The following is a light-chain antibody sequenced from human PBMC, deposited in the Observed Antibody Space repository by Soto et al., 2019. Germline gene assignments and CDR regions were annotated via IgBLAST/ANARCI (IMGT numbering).Light chain of an antibody. Sequence: SYELTQPPSVSVAPGHTATITCGGDNIESRSVHWYQQKPGQAPVLVIYYDSDRPSGIPERFSGSNSGNTATLTISRVEAGDEADYYCQAWDTSSTDHPLYVFGTGTKLTVL. CDR2: YDS. J-gene: IGLJ1*01. CDR3: QAWDTSSTDHPLYV. V-gene: IGLV3-21*04. CDR1: NIESRS.